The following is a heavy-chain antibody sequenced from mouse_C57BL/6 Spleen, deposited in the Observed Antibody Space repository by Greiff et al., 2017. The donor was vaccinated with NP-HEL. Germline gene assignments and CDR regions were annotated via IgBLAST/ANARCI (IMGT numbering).Heavy chain of an antibody. Sequence: VQLQQSGAELVRPGASVTLSCKASGYTFTDYEMHWVKQTPVHGLEWIGAIDPETGGTAYNQKFKGKAILTADKSSSTAYMELRSLTSEDSAVYYCTSGRLRPTYYAMDYWGQGTSVTVSS. D-gene: IGHD2-2*01. J-gene: IGHJ4*01. CDR3: TSGRLRPTYYAMDY. V-gene: IGHV1-15*01. CDR1: GYTFTDYE. CDR2: IDPETGGT.